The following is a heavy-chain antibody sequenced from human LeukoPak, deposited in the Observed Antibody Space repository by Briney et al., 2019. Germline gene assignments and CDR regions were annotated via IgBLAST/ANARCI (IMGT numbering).Heavy chain of an antibody. D-gene: IGHD4-17*01. Sequence: GGSLRLSCAASGFTFSSYAMSWVRQAPGKGLEWVSAISGSGGRTYYADSVKGRFTISRDNSKNTLYLQMNSLRAEDTAVYYCAADNGDHLFDYWGQGTLVTVSS. CDR2: ISGSGGRT. V-gene: IGHV3-23*01. CDR1: GFTFSSYA. J-gene: IGHJ4*02. CDR3: AADNGDHLFDY.